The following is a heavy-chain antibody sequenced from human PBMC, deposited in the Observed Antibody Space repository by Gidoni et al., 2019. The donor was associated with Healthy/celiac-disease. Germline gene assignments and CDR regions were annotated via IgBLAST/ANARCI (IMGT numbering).Heavy chain of an antibody. CDR2: IRSKANSYAT. J-gene: IGHJ4*02. CDR3: TSPTGAGVDY. V-gene: IGHV3-73*02. Sequence: EVQLVESGGGLVQPGGSLNLSCAASGFTFSGSAMHWVRQASGKGLEWVGRIRSKANSYATAYAASVKGRFTISRDDSKNTAYLQMNSLKTEDTAVYYCTSPTGAGVDYWGQGTLVTVSS. CDR1: GFTFSGSA.